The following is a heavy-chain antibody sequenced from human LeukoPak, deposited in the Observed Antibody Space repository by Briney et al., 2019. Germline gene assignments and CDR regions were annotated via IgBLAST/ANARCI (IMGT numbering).Heavy chain of an antibody. CDR3: ARHKGAGIAVAPADY. CDR2: IYYSGST. Sequence: SETLSLTCTVSGGSISSYYWSWIRQPPGQGLEWSGYIYYSGSTNCNPSLKGRVPISVATSKNQFSLKLSSVTAADTAVYYCARHKGAGIAVAPADYWGQGTLVTVSS. J-gene: IGHJ4*02. D-gene: IGHD6-19*01. V-gene: IGHV4-59*08. CDR1: GGSISSYY.